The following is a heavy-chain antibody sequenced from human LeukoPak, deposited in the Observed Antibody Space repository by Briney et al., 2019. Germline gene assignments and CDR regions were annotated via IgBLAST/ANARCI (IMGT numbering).Heavy chain of an antibody. CDR2: INPSGGST. Sequence: ASVTVSCKASGYTFTSYYMHWVRQAPGEGLEGMGVINPSGGSTSYAQTFQGRVTMTRDMSTSTVYMELSSLRSEDTAVYYCARERASYYYDSSGYTFDPWGQGTLVTVSS. D-gene: IGHD3-22*01. V-gene: IGHV1-46*01. J-gene: IGHJ5*02. CDR3: ARERASYYYDSSGYTFDP. CDR1: GYTFTSYY.